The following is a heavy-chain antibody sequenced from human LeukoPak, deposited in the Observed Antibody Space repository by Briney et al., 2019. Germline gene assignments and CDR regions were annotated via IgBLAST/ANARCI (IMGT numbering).Heavy chain of an antibody. CDR3: ARRIVGPSSGGDY. D-gene: IGHD1-26*01. V-gene: IGHV3-11*04. J-gene: IGHJ4*02. Sequence: GRFTISRDNAKNSLYLQMNSLRVEDTAVYYCARRIVGPSSGGDYWGQGTLVTVSS.